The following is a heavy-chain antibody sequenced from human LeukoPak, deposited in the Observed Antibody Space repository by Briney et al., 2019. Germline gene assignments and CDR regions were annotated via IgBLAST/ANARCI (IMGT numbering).Heavy chain of an antibody. V-gene: IGHV4-59*08. CDR3: ARMTTGGYFDY. D-gene: IGHD4-17*01. CDR2: IYYSGRT. J-gene: IGHJ4*02. Sequence: SETLSLTCTVSGDSISTYYWSWIRQPPGKGLEWIGYIYYSGRTSYNPSLKSRVTISVDTSKNQFSLKLSSVTAADTAVYYCARMTTGGYFDYWGQGTLVTVSS. CDR1: GDSISTYY.